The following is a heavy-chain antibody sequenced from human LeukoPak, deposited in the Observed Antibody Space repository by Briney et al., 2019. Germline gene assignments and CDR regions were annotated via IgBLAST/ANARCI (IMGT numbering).Heavy chain of an antibody. V-gene: IGHV3-30*18. CDR1: GFTFSSYG. Sequence: PGGSLRLSCAASGFTFSSYGMHWVRQAPGKGLEWVAVISYDGSNEYYADSVKGRFTISRDNSKNTLYLQMNSLRAEDTAVYYCAKDPGYYDFWSGYYDYWGQGTLVTVSS. CDR3: AKDPGYYDFWSGYYDY. D-gene: IGHD3-3*01. J-gene: IGHJ4*02. CDR2: ISYDGSNE.